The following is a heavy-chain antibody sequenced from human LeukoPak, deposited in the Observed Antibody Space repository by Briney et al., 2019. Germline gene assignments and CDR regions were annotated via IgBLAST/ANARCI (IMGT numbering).Heavy chain of an antibody. D-gene: IGHD3-22*01. J-gene: IGHJ4*02. V-gene: IGHV1-2*06. CDR1: GYTFTGHY. CDR2: INPNSGGT. Sequence: SDSVKVSGKASGYTFTGHYMHWVRQAPGQGLEWMGRINPNSGGTNYAQKFQGRVPMTRDTSISTAYMQLSRLRSDDTAVYYCASPYYYDSSGYSPGGYWGQGTLVTVSS. CDR3: ASPYYYDSSGYSPGGY.